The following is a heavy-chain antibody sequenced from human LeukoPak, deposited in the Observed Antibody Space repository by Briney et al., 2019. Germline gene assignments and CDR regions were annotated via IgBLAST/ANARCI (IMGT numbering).Heavy chain of an antibody. CDR2: ISGSGTI. CDR1: GGSISSYY. V-gene: IGHV4-4*07. CDR3: ARDSGTTGEVKFDP. D-gene: IGHD3-10*01. J-gene: IGHJ5*02. Sequence: SETLSLTCTVSGGSISSYYWSWIRQPPGKGLEWIGRISGSGTITYNPALQSRLTISIDTSKNQFSLRLMSVTAADTAVYYCARDSGTTGEVKFDPWGQGTLVTVSS.